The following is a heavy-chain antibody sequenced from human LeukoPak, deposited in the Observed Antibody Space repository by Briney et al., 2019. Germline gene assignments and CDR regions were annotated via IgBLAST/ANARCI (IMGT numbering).Heavy chain of an antibody. CDR3: AREGGGYSYGQFDY. D-gene: IGHD5-18*01. V-gene: IGHV3-21*01. CDR1: GYTFSSYS. Sequence: GGSLRLSCAAPGYTFSSYSMNWVRQAPGKGLEWVSSISSSSSYIYYADSVKGRFTISRDNAKNSLYLQMNSLRAEDTAVYYCAREGGGYSYGQFDYWGQGTLVTVSS. CDR2: ISSSSSYI. J-gene: IGHJ4*02.